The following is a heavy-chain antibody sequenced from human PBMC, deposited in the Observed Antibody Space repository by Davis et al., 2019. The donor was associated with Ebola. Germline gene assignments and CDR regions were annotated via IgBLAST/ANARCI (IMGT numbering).Heavy chain of an antibody. Sequence: ASVKVSCKASGYTFTSYGISWVRQAPGQGLEWMGWISAYNGNTNYAQKLQGRVTMTTDTSTSTAYMELRSLRSEDTAVYYCTRSESSSGWFDPWGQGTPVTVSS. D-gene: IGHD6-13*01. CDR2: ISAYNGNT. V-gene: IGHV1-18*01. CDR1: GYTFTSYG. CDR3: TRSESSSGWFDP. J-gene: IGHJ5*02.